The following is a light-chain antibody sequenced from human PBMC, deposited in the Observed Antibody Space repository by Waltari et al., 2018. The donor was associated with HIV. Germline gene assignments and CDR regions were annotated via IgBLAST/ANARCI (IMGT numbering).Light chain of an antibody. CDR1: QSITTN. V-gene: IGKV3-15*01. J-gene: IGKJ3*01. Sequence: EIVMTQSPATLSVSPGETATLSCRASQSITTNLAWYQQKPGQAPRLLIYSTFTRATDIPARFSGSGFGTEFTLTISGLQSEDFAVYYCQQYGSSPCTFGPGTKVDVK. CDR3: QQYGSSPCT. CDR2: STF.